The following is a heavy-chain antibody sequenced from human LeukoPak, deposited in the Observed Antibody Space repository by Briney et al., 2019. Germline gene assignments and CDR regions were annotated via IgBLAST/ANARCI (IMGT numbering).Heavy chain of an antibody. J-gene: IGHJ3*02. D-gene: IGHD3-10*01. CDR1: GGTFSSYA. CDR3: ARDRSEVRGVNLDAFDI. Sequence: GASVKVSCKASGGTFSSYAISWVRQAPGQGLEWMGGIIPIFGTANYAQKFQGRVTIPADESTSTAYMELSSLRSEDTAVYYCARDRSEVRGVNLDAFDIWGQGTMVTVSS. V-gene: IGHV1-69*13. CDR2: IIPIFGTA.